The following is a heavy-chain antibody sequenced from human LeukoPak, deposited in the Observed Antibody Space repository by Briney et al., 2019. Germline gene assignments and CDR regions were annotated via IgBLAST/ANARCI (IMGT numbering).Heavy chain of an antibody. Sequence: ASVKVSCKVYGYTLSDLSMHWVRQAPGKGLEWMGSFDPEDGETMYAQKFQGRVTMTEDTSTDTAYMELSRLRSDDTAVYYCARDQGAAAGTCDYWGQGTLVTVSS. CDR1: GYTLSDLS. CDR2: FDPEDGET. V-gene: IGHV1-24*01. D-gene: IGHD6-13*01. J-gene: IGHJ4*02. CDR3: ARDQGAAAGTCDY.